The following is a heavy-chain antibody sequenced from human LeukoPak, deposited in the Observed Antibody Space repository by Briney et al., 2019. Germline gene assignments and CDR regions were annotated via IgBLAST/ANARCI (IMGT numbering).Heavy chain of an antibody. Sequence: GGSLRLSCAASGFTVRDSYMSWVRQAPGKRLEWLAFIYVSGTTFYAASVKGRFTISRDNSKNTVYLQMNNLRTEDTALYYCGRHAYGGSPPLSWGQGALVTVSS. V-gene: IGHV3-66*04. CDR2: IYVSGTT. CDR3: GRHAYGGSPPLS. J-gene: IGHJ4*02. CDR1: GFTVRDSY. D-gene: IGHD3-10*01.